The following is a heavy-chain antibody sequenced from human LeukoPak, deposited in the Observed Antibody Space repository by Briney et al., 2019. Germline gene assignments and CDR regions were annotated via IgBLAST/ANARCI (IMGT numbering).Heavy chain of an antibody. CDR3: ARESGTGSGSFDY. CDR2: LNPSGGSS. D-gene: IGHD1-1*01. J-gene: IGHJ4*02. CDR1: GYTVTSYY. Sequence: ASVKVSCTASGYTVTSYYMHWVRQAPGQGLEWMAILNPSGGSSNYAQKFQGRATLTRATSTGTVYMELSSLRSDDTAMYYCARESGTGSGSFDYWGQGTLVTVSS. V-gene: IGHV1-46*01.